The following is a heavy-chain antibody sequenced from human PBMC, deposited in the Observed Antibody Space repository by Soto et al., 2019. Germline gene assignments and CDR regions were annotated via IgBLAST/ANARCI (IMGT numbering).Heavy chain of an antibody. V-gene: IGHV3-72*01. CDR2: ARNKANSYTT. CDR3: ARLLGRGFDL. CDR1: GFTFSDHH. D-gene: IGHD2-8*02. Sequence: EVQLVESGGGLVQPGGSLRLSCAASGFTFSDHHMDWARQAPGKGLEWVGRARNKANSYTTAYAASVKGRFTISREDSKNSLSLQMNRRKTGETAVYFCARLLGRGFDLGGQGTLVPV. J-gene: IGHJ4*02.